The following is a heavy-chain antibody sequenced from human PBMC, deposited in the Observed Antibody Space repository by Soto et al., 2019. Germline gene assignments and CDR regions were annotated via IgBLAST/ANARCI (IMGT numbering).Heavy chain of an antibody. J-gene: IGHJ4*02. Sequence: QVQLVQSGAEVKKPGSSVRVSCKASGGTLRSHAINWVRQAPGQGLEWMGGIIPIFGSPNYAQKFQGRVTITADESSITAYMELSSLRSEDTAVYFCARVGGTGGYTYGLDYWGQGTLVTVSS. V-gene: IGHV1-69*01. CDR2: IIPIFGSP. CDR3: ARVGGTGGYTYGLDY. D-gene: IGHD5-18*01. CDR1: GGTLRSHA.